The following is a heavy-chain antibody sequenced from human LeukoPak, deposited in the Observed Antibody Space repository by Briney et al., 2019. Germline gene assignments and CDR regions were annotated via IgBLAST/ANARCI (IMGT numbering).Heavy chain of an antibody. CDR1: GGSISSYY. CDR3: ARHVGNSGSGSYLTYFDY. J-gene: IGHJ4*02. D-gene: IGHD3-10*01. V-gene: IGHV4-59*08. CDR2: IYYSGST. Sequence: PSETLSLTCTVSGGSISSYYWSWIRQPPGKGLEWNGHIYYSGSTHYNPSLKSRVTISVDTSKNQFSLKLSSVTAADTAVYYCARHVGNSGSGSYLTYFDYWGQGTLVTVSS.